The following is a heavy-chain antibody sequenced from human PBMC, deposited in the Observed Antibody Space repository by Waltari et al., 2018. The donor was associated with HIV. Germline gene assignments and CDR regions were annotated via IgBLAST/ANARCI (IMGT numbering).Heavy chain of an antibody. CDR2: INHSVST. CDR1: GASVDSGASY. V-gene: IGHV4-39*07. CDR3: ARDPHKDIVATGDGMDV. J-gene: IGHJ6*02. D-gene: IGHD5-12*01. Sequence: QVQLKESGPGVVKPPEILSLTCTVSGASVDSGASYWAWIRQPPGKGLEWIGEINHSVSTNYNPSLKSRVTISVDTSKNQFSLKLSSVTAADTAVYYCARDPHKDIVATGDGMDVWGQGTTVTVSS.